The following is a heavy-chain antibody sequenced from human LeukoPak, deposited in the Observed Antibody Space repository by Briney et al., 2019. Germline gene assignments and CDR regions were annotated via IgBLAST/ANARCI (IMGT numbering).Heavy chain of an antibody. CDR3: ARRGDILTGYSNYYYYGMDV. CDR2: IYYSGST. CDR1: GGSISSYY. D-gene: IGHD3-9*01. V-gene: IGHV4-59*08. Sequence: SETLSPTCTVSGGSISSYYWSWIRQPPGKGLEWIGYIYYSGSTNYNPSLKSRVTISVDTSKNQFSLKLSSVTAADTAVYYCARRGDILTGYSNYYYYGMDVWGQGTTVTVSS. J-gene: IGHJ6*02.